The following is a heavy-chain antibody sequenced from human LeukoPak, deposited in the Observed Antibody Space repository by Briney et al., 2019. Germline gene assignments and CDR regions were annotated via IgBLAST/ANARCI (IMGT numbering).Heavy chain of an antibody. J-gene: IGHJ4*02. CDR2: ICGGGST. Sequence: GGSLRLSCAASGLRVSSNFMSWVRQVPGKGLEWVSVICGGGSTYYADSVKCRLTISRDTPKNTLYLQMNSLRAEDTAVYYCARDQRLGYFATIVDHWGQGTLVTVSS. CDR1: GLRVSSNF. CDR3: ARDQRLGYFATIVDH. V-gene: IGHV3-53*01. D-gene: IGHD3-16*01.